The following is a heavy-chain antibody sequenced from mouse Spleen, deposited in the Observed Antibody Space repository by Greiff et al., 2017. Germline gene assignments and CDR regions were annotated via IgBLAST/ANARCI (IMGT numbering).Heavy chain of an antibody. CDR3: ARLLWPYYYAMDY. D-gene: IGHD2-1*01. Sequence: QVQLKQPGAELVKPGASVKLSCKASASTFTANGWTWVRQRTGRGLEWIGRIDPNSGGTKYNEKFKSKATLTVDKPSSTAYMQLSSLTSEDSAVYYCARLLWPYYYAMDYWGQGTSVTVSS. J-gene: IGHJ4*01. CDR2: IDPNSGGT. CDR1: ASTFTANG. V-gene: IGHV1-72*01.